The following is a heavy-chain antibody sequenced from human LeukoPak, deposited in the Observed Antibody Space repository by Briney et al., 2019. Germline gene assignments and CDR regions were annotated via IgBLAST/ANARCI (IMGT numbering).Heavy chain of an antibody. CDR2: INHSGST. J-gene: IGHJ4*02. Sequence: PSETLSLTCAVYGGSFSGYYWSWIRQPPGKGLEWIGEINHSGSTNYNPSLKSRVTISVDTSKNQFSLKLSSVTAADTAVYYCARGAAVAVSPHFDYWGQGTLVTVSS. CDR1: GGSFSGYY. V-gene: IGHV4-34*01. D-gene: IGHD6-19*01. CDR3: ARGAAVAVSPHFDY.